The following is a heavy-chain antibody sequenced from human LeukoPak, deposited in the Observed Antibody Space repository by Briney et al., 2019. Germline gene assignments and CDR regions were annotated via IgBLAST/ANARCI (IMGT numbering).Heavy chain of an antibody. CDR3: GRNDILTGPSRFDP. Sequence: GGSLRLSCAASGFTFSSYAMSWVRQAPGKGLKWVSAISGSGGSTYYADSVKGRFTISRDNSKNTLYLQMNSLRAEDTAVYYCGRNDILTGPSRFDPWGQGTLVTVSS. CDR1: GFTFSSYA. CDR2: ISGSGGST. V-gene: IGHV3-23*01. J-gene: IGHJ5*02. D-gene: IGHD3-9*01.